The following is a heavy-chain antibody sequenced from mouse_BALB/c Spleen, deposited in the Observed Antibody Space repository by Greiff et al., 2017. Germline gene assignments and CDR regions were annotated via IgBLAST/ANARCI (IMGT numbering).Heavy chain of an antibody. CDR1: GYSLTGSF. V-gene: IGHV1-37*01. CDR3: GRGVFYAMDY. J-gene: IGHJ4*01. Sequence: VPLQQSGPELVQPGASVKISCTASGYSLTGSFMDWVQQRQGKSLEWIGRIHPYNGDTFYNQKFKGKATVTVDKSSSTAHMELVSLTSEDSAVYYCGRGVFYAMDYWGQGTSVTVSS. CDR2: IHPYNGDT.